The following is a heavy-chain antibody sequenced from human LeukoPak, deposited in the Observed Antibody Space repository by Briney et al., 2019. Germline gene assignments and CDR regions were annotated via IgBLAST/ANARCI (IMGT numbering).Heavy chain of an antibody. CDR2: IGSDGSSA. D-gene: IGHD1-7*01. J-gene: IGHJ4*02. CDR3: VRERELYR. V-gene: IGHV3-74*01. Sequence: PGGSLRLSCAASGFTFSNYWMHWVRQAPGKGLVWVARIGSDGSSASYVDSVKGRFTISRDNAKNTLYLQMNSLKVEDTAVYYCVRERELYRWGQGTLVTVPS. CDR1: GFTFSNYW.